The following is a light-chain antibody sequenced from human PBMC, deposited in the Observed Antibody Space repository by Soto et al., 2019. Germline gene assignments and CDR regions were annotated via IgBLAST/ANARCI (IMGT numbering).Light chain of an antibody. Sequence: DIVMTQSPLSLPVTPGEPASISCRSSQSLLYTNGHYYLDWYLQKPGQPPQLLIYEVSKRYSGVPDRFSGSGSGTDFTLQISRVAAEDVGTYYCLQSLQLPVTFGQGTRLEIK. V-gene: IGKV2D-29*01. CDR1: QSLLYTNGHYY. J-gene: IGKJ5*01. CDR3: LQSLQLPVT. CDR2: EVS.